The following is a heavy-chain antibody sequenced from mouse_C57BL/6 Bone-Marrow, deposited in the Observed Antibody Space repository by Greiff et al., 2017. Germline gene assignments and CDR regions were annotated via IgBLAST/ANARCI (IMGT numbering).Heavy chain of an antibody. V-gene: IGHV5-6*01. CDR1: GFTFSSYG. CDR3: ARRRGFAY. CDR2: ISSGGSYP. Sequence: EVQGVESGGDLVKPGGSLKLSCAASGFTFSSYGMSWVRQTPDKRLEWVATISSGGSYPYYPDSVKGRFTISRDNAKNTLYLQMSSLKSEDTAMYYCARRRGFAYWGQGTLVTVSA. J-gene: IGHJ3*01.